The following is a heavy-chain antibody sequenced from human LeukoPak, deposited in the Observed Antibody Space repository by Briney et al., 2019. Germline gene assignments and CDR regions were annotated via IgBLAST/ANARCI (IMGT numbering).Heavy chain of an antibody. CDR2: IYYSGST. V-gene: IGHV4-59*01. CDR3: ARGVVVPAVCWFDP. CDR1: GGSISSYY. J-gene: IGHJ5*02. D-gene: IGHD2-2*01. Sequence: SETLSLTCTVSGGSISSYYWSWIRQPPGKGLEWIGYIYYSGSTNYNPSLKSRVTISVDTSKNQFSLKLSSVTAADTAVYYCARGVVVPAVCWFDPWGQGTLVTVSS.